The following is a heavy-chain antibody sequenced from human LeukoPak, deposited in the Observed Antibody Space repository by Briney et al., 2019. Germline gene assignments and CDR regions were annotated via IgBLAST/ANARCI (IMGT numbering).Heavy chain of an antibody. J-gene: IGHJ4*02. D-gene: IGHD3-10*01. CDR2: IWYDGSNK. V-gene: IGHV3-33*01. CDR3: ARDSEDVFDY. CDR1: GFTLSSYG. Sequence: GRSLRLSCAASGFTLSSYGMHWVRQAPGKGLEWVAVIWYDGSNKYYADSVKGRFTISRDNSKNTLYLQMNSLRAEDTAVYYCARDSEDVFDYWGQGTLVTVSS.